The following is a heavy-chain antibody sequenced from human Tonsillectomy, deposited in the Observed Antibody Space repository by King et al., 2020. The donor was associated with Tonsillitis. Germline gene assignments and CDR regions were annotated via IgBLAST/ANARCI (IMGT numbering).Heavy chain of an antibody. D-gene: IGHD3-10*01. CDR1: GFTFNTYG. J-gene: IGHJ4*02. CDR2: IHYDGSIK. V-gene: IGHV3-30*02. Sequence: VQLVESGGGVVQPGGSLRLSCAASGFTFNTYGMHWVRQAPGKGLEWVAFIHYDGSIKYYADSVKGRFTISRDNSKNTLYLQMNSLRTEDTAVYYCAKVRAAGIFEYWGQGTLFTVSS. CDR3: AKVRAAGIFEY.